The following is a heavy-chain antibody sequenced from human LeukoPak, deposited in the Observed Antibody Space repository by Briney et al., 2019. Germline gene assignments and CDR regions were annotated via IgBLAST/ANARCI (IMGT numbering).Heavy chain of an antibody. V-gene: IGHV3-23*01. Sequence: GGSLRLSCAVSGLTFNNYAMSWVRQAPGKGLEWVSAISKSGDHTYYAASAKGRFTIYRDNSKNTQYLQMNSLRAEDTAVYYCATSWGPDTSAFRWGRDGMDVWGQGTTVTVS. CDR1: GLTFNNYA. CDR3: ATSWGPDTSAFRWGRDGMDV. CDR2: ISKSGDHT. D-gene: IGHD3-16*01. J-gene: IGHJ6*02.